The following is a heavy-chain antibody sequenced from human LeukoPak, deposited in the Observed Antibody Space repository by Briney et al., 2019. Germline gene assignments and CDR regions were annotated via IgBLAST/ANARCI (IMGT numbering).Heavy chain of an antibody. CDR2: IYTSGST. Sequence: PSETLSLTCTVSGGSISSYYWRWIRQPAGKGLVWIWRIYTSGSTNYNPSLDRPITIFVDTSKKHFFVTLSFGTAADPVVVYLAIALLPGIAAAGTGRLAFDIWGQGTMVTVSS. V-gene: IGHV4-4*07. CDR3: AIALLPGIAAAGTGRLAFDI. D-gene: IGHD6-13*01. CDR1: GGSISSYY. J-gene: IGHJ3*02.